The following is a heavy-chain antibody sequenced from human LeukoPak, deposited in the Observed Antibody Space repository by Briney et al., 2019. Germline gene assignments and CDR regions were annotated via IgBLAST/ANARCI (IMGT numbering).Heavy chain of an antibody. CDR3: ARVQVSDDNWGFFDY. D-gene: IGHD1-1*01. CDR1: GFSFSSYG. V-gene: IGHV3-23*01. Sequence: GGSLRLSCAASGFSFSSYGMSWFRQAPGKGLEWVSTINNRADETHYADSVMGRFTISRDNSRSTLALHMSNLRVEDTAVYYCARVQVSDDNWGFFDYWGQGTLVTVSS. CDR2: INNRADET. J-gene: IGHJ4*02.